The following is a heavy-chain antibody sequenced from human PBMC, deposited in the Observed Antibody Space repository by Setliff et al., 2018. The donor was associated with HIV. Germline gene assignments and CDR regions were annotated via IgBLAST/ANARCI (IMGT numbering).Heavy chain of an antibody. V-gene: IGHV4-34*01. CDR2: INHSGRT. J-gene: IGHJ4*01. CDR3: ARGRDYTGSWFRPFYLDF. Sequence: NPSETLSLTCAVYGGSFSAYHWSWIRQTPGKGLEWLGEINHSGRTAYNLALESRVSMSIDTSKNQFSLKLISVTAADTAIYYCARGRDYTGSWFRPFYLDFWGHGNLVTVSS. D-gene: IGHD3-3*01. CDR1: GGSFSAYH.